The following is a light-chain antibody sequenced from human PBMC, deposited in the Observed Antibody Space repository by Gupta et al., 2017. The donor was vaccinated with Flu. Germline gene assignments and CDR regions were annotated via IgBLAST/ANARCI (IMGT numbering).Light chain of an antibody. CDR3: QRYNSYSRT. CDR1: KSSNNG. V-gene: IGKV1-5*03. CDR2: QAA. Sequence: PSTPSASGGDRVTITSRGSKSSNNGWAWYQQEAGKGPKLLSHQAARLESGVPSRCSGSGSGTEFTLSISSLQADELATYYCQRYNSYSRTFGQGTKVEIK. J-gene: IGKJ1*01.